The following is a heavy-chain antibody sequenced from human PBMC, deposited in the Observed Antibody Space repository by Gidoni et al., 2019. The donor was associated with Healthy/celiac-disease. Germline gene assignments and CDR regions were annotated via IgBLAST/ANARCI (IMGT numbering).Heavy chain of an antibody. CDR1: GFTFSDYY. CDR2: ISSSSSYT. J-gene: IGHJ4*02. V-gene: IGHV3-11*06. Sequence: QVQLVESGGGLVKPGGSLRLSCAASGFTFSDYYMSWIRQAPGKGLEWVSYISSSSSYTNYADSVKGRFTISRDNAKNSLYLQMNSLRAEDTAVYYCARATYSSSWYYFDYWGQGTLVTVSS. CDR3: ARATYSSSWYYFDY. D-gene: IGHD6-13*01.